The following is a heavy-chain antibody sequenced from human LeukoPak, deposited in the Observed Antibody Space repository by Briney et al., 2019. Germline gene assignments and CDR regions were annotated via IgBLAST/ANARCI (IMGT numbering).Heavy chain of an antibody. Sequence: ASVKVSCKASGYTFTGYYMHWVRQAPGQGLEWMGWINPNSGGTNYAQKFQGRVIMTRDTSISTAYMELSRLRSDDAAVYYCASNPTPYDAFDIWGQGTMVTVSS. J-gene: IGHJ3*02. CDR2: INPNSGGT. CDR3: ASNPTPYDAFDI. CDR1: GYTFTGYY. V-gene: IGHV1-2*02.